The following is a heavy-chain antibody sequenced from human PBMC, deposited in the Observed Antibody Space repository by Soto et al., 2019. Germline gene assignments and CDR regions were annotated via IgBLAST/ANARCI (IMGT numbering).Heavy chain of an antibody. CDR1: GYTFTGYY. J-gene: IGHJ5*02. CDR2: INPNSGGT. V-gene: IGHV1-2*02. D-gene: IGHD3-22*01. Sequence: ASVKVSCKASGYTFTGYYMHWVRQAPGQGLEWMGWINPNSGGTNYAQKFQGRVTMTRDTSISTAYMELSRLRSDDTAVYYCARGGSPSMIVVVIGNWFDPWGQETLVTVSS. CDR3: ARGGSPSMIVVVIGNWFDP.